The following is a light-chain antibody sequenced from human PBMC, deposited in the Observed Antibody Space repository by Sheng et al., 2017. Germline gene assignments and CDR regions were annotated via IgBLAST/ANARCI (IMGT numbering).Light chain of an antibody. J-gene: IGKJ1*01. V-gene: IGKV1-5*03. CDR3: QQYDTYSRT. CDR2: KAF. Sequence: DIQMTQSPSTLSASVGDRVTITCRASQSITDWLAWYQQKPGKAPKLLIYKAFSLESGVPSRFSGSRSGTEFTLTISSLQPDDFATYYCQQYDTYSRTFGQGTKVE. CDR1: QSITDW.